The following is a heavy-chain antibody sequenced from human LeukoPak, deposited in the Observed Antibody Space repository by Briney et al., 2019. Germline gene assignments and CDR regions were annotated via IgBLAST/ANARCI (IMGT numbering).Heavy chain of an antibody. D-gene: IGHD1-26*01. CDR2: IRRRTSGGTT. V-gene: IGHV3-49*04. Sequence: GGSLTLFCTASGFTAGDYGMNWVRQAPGKGLQWVGFIRRRTSGGTTEYAASVKGRFIISRDESKSIVYLQMNSLESEDTAVYFCTRGADSVSYSRYWGPGTLVTVSS. CDR1: GFTAGDYG. CDR3: TRGADSVSYSRY. J-gene: IGHJ4*02.